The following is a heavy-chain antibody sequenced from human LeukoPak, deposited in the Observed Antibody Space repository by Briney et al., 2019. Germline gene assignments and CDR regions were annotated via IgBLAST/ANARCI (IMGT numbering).Heavy chain of an antibody. V-gene: IGHV3-7*03. CDR3: SKGRGPAAVALDY. CDR2: IKQDGSEK. CDR1: GFTFSSYW. J-gene: IGHJ4*02. Sequence: GGSLRLSCAASGFTFSSYWMSWVRQAPGKGLEWVANIKQDGSEKYYVDSVKGRFTISRDNSKNTLYLQMNSLRAEDTALYYCSKGRGPAAVALDYWGQGTLVTVSS. D-gene: IGHD2-2*01.